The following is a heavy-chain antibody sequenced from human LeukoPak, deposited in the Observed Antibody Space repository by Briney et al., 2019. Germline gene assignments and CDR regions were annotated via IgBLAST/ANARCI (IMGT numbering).Heavy chain of an antibody. CDR1: GGSISSHH. CDR3: ARHRLLGGDIL. D-gene: IGHD5-12*01. CDR2: IYYSGNT. J-gene: IGHJ4*02. Sequence: SETLSPTCTVSGGSISSHHWSWIRQPPGKGLEWIGYIYYSGNTNYNPSLKSRVTISVDTSKTQFSLKLSSVTAADTAVYYCARHRLLGGDILWGQGTLVTVSS. V-gene: IGHV4-59*08.